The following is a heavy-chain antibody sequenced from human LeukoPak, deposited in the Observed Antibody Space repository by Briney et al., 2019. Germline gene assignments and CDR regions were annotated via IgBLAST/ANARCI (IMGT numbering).Heavy chain of an antibody. CDR1: GYTFTSYG. V-gene: IGHV1-18*01. Sequence: ASVKVSCKASGYTFTSYGISWVRQAPGQGLEWVGWISAYNGNTNYAQKLQGRVTMTTDTSTSTAYMELRSLRSDDTAVYYCARGSCSSTSCLLFDIWGQGTMVTVSS. J-gene: IGHJ3*02. CDR3: ARGSCSSTSCLLFDI. D-gene: IGHD2-2*01. CDR2: ISAYNGNT.